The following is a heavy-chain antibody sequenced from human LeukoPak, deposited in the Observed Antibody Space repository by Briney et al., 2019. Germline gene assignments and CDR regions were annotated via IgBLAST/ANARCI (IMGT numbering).Heavy chain of an antibody. V-gene: IGHV3-23*01. CDR3: ASTMRSGSYGGDY. CDR1: GFTFSSYG. CDR2: ISGSGGST. J-gene: IGHJ4*02. Sequence: PGGSLRLSCAASGFTFSSYGMSWVRQAPGKGLEWVSAISGSGGSTYYADSVKGRFTISRDNAKNSLYLQMNSLRAEDTAVYYCASTMRSGSYGGDYWGQGTLVTVSS. D-gene: IGHD1-26*01.